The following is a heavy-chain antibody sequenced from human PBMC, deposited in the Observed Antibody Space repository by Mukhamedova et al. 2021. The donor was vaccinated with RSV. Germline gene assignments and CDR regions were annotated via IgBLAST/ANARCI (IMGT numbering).Heavy chain of an antibody. CDR2: IYYSGST. D-gene: IGHD1-26*01. CDR3: ARGPFPYSGNYNRWFDP. V-gene: IGHV4-59*01. Sequence: GLEWIGYIYYSGSTDYNPSLKSRVTISVDTSKNQFSLKLSSVTAAATAMYYCARGPFPYSGNYNRWFDPWGQGLLVTVSS. J-gene: IGHJ5*02.